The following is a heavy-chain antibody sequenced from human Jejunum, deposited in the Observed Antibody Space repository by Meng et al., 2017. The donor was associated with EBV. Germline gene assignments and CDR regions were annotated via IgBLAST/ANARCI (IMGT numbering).Heavy chain of an antibody. CDR1: GDSVTRYNY. CDR3: ARGRGYDYSDS. Sequence: QGQLQAPSPRLVKPSETRVLHCGCTGDSVTRYNYCTWIRQPPGKCLEWIGYVSYAGNAMYNPSLPGRVAISVDTSKNQISLKVSSVTAADTAIYYCARGRGYDYSDSWGQGTLVTVSS. CDR2: VSYAGNA. J-gene: IGHJ5*02. D-gene: IGHD5-12*01. V-gene: IGHV4-61*01.